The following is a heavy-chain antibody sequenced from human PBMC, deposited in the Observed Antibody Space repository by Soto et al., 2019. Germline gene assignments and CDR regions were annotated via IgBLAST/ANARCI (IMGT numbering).Heavy chain of an antibody. CDR1: GYTFTSYG. Sequence: GASVKVSCKASGYTFTSYGISWVRQAPGQGLEWMGWISAYNGNTNYAQKLQGRVTMTTDTSTSTAYMELRSLRSDDTAVYYCAIVVDYDILTGYYGAPYYFDYWGQGTLVTVSS. CDR3: AIVVDYDILTGYYGAPYYFDY. D-gene: IGHD3-9*01. J-gene: IGHJ4*02. V-gene: IGHV1-18*01. CDR2: ISAYNGNT.